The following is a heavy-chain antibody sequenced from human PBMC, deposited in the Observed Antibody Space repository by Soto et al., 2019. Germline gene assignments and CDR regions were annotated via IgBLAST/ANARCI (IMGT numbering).Heavy chain of an antibody. J-gene: IGHJ4*02. D-gene: IGHD4-17*01. CDR1: GGSISSYY. V-gene: IGHV4-59*12. CDR3: ARALDYGDYPSDYFDY. CDR2: IYYSGST. Sequence: QVQLQESGPGLVKPSETLSLTCTVSGGSISSYYWSWIRQPPGKGLEWIGYIYYSGSTNYNPSLKSRVPISVDTAKNQFSLKLSSVTAADTAVYYCARALDYGDYPSDYFDYWGQGTLVTVSS.